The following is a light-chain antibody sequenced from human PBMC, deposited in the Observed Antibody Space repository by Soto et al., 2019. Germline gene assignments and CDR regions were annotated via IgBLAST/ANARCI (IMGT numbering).Light chain of an antibody. CDR3: SSYAGSNTVV. J-gene: IGLJ1*01. CDR2: EVS. Sequence: QSALAQPPSASGSPGQSVTISCTGTSSDVGGYNYVSWYQQRPGEAPKLMIYEVSKRPSGVPDRFSGSKSGNTASLTVSGLQTEDEADYYCSSYAGSNTVVFGTGTKLTVL. CDR1: SSDVGGYNY. V-gene: IGLV2-8*01.